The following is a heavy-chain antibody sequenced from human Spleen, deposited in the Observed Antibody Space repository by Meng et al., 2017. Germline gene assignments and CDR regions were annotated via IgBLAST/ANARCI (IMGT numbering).Heavy chain of an antibody. V-gene: IGHV1-46*01. D-gene: IGHD6-13*01. J-gene: IGHJ4*02. Sequence: HVQLGQAGAEVKKPGASVKVSCKASGYIFTNYFMHWVRQAPGKGLEWMGIINPSGGSTTYAQKFQGRVTMTRDTSTSTVYMELSSLRSEDTAVYYCARVEGYSTNWDPKFDFWGQGTLVTVSS. CDR3: ARVEGYSTNWDPKFDF. CDR2: INPSGGST. CDR1: GYIFTNYF.